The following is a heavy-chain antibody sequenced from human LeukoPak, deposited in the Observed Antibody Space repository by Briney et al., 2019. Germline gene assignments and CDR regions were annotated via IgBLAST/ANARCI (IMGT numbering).Heavy chain of an antibody. CDR2: INHSGST. D-gene: IGHD5-12*01. J-gene: IGHJ4*02. CDR3: ARGSSGDARTHFDY. V-gene: IGHV4-34*01. Sequence: SQSLSLPRAVYGGSFSVYYWSWMPDPRGKGREWMGEINHSGSTNYNPSLKSRVTISVDTSKNQFSLKLSSVTAADTAVYYCARGSSGDARTHFDYWGQGTLVTVSS. CDR1: GGSFSVYY.